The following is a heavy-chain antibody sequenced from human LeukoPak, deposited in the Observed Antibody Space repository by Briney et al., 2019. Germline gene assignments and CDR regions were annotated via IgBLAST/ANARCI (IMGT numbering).Heavy chain of an antibody. D-gene: IGHD6-19*01. CDR3: ARGRSSGWYREDFDY. CDR1: GGTFSSYA. V-gene: IGHV1-69*04. CDR2: IIPILDIA. Sequence: SVKVSCKASGGTFSSYAISWVRQAPGQGLEWMGRIIPILDIANYAQEFQGRLTITADKSTSTAYMELSSLRSEDTAVYYCARGRSSGWYREDFDYWGQGTLVTVSS. J-gene: IGHJ4*02.